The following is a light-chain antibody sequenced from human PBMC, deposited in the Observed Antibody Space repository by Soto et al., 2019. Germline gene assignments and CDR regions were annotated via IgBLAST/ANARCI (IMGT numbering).Light chain of an antibody. CDR1: SSDFGGYNY. Sequence: QSVLTRPASVSGSPGQSITISCTGTSSDFGGYNYVSWYQQHPGKAPKLMIYDVSNRPSGVSNRFSGSKSGNTASLTISGLQAEDEADYYCSSYTSSSTFYVFGTGTKVTVL. V-gene: IGLV2-14*01. J-gene: IGLJ1*01. CDR2: DVS. CDR3: SSYTSSSTFYV.